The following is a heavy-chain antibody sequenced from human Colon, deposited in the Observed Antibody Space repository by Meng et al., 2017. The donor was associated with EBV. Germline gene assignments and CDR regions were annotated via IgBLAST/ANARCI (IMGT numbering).Heavy chain of an antibody. CDR2: IYYSGST. J-gene: IGHJ4*02. V-gene: IGHV4-31*03. D-gene: IGHD6-19*01. CDR3: ARVSSGWDYFDY. Sequence: QRQLQEPGPGLVKPSPPPSLTCTVSGGSVSSGGYYWTWIRQHPGKGLEWFGHIYYSGSTFYNPSLKRRVIISIDTSKNQFSLNLRSVTAADTAVYYCARVSSGWDYFDYWGQGTLVTVSS. CDR1: GGSVSSGGYY.